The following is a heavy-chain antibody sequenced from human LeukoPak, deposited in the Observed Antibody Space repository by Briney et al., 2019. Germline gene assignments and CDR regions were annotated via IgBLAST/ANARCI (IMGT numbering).Heavy chain of an antibody. CDR2: MNPNSGNT. CDR1: GYTFTSYD. D-gene: IGHD4-17*01. Sequence: ASVKVSCTASGYTFTSYDINWVRQATGHRLKWMGWMNPNSGNTGYAQKFQGRVTMTRNTSISTAYMELSSQRSEDTAVYYCARYGSADHDYGDYVAEDYWGQGTLVTVSS. CDR3: ARYGSADHDYGDYVAEDY. J-gene: IGHJ4*02. V-gene: IGHV1-8*01.